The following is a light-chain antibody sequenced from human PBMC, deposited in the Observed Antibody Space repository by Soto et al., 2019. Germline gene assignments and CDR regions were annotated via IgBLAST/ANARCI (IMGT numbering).Light chain of an antibody. CDR3: QQYGSSPT. CDR2: GAS. CDR1: QSVSSSY. Sequence: EIVMTQSPATLSVTPGERATLSCRASQSVSSSYLAWYQQKPGQAPRLLIYGASSRATGIPDRFSGSGSGTDFTLTISRLEPEDFAVYYCQQYGSSPTFGQGTRLEI. V-gene: IGKV3-20*01. J-gene: IGKJ5*01.